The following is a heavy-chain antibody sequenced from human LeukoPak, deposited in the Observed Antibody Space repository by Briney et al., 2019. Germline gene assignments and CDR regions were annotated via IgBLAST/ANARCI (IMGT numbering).Heavy chain of an antibody. CDR1: GYSISSGYY. CDR3: ARERIPEYYFDY. V-gene: IGHV4-38-2*02. D-gene: IGHD2-15*01. Sequence: SETLSLTCTVSGYSISSGYYWGWIRQPPGKGLEWIGSLYHSGSTYYNPSLKSRVTISVDTSKNQFSLKLSSVTAADTAVYYCARERIPEYYFDYWGQGTLVTVSS. J-gene: IGHJ4*02. CDR2: LYHSGST.